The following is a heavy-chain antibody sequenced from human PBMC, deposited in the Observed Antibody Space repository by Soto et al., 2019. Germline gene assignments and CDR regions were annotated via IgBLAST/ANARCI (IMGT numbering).Heavy chain of an antibody. J-gene: IGHJ6*02. CDR3: ARDLCSGGSCYPGFYYYYGMDV. CDR2: IIPIFGTA. CDR1: GGTFSSYA. V-gene: IGHV1-69*13. Sequence: ASVKVSCKASGGTFSSYAISWVRQAPGQGLEWMGGIIPIFGTANYAQKFQGRVTITADESTSTAYMELSSLRSEDTAVYYCARDLCSGGSCYPGFYYYYGMDVWGQGTTVTVSS. D-gene: IGHD2-15*01.